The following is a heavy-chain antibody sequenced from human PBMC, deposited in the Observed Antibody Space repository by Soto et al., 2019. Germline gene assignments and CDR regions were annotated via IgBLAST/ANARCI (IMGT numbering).Heavy chain of an antibody. J-gene: IGHJ5*02. CDR1: GFTFSNYH. CDR3: ARDLNRVAPSP. CDR2: ISPDGGTT. D-gene: IGHD5-12*01. V-gene: IGHV3-64*01. Sequence: EVQLVESGGGLVQPGGSLRLSCAASGFTFSNYHIHWVRQAPGKGLEYVSAISPDGGTTYFANFVKGRFSISRDNSKNTVYLQMGRLRVEDMAVYYCARDLNRVAPSPWGQGPLVTVSS.